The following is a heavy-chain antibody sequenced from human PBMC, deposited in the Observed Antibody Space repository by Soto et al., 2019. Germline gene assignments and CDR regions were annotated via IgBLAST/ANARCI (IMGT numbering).Heavy chain of an antibody. CDR3: AQGGPSSGWYEFFY. J-gene: IGHJ4*02. CDR1: GFTVTSCV. CDR2: ISGTGSNI. Sequence: EVQLLESGGGLVQPGGSLRLSCAASGFTVTSCVMAWVRRAPGKGLEWVSRISGTGSNIYYADSVKGRFTISRDSSKKNVYLQMNSLRVDDTAVYYCAQGGPSSGWYEFFYWGQGALVIVSS. D-gene: IGHD6-19*01. V-gene: IGHV3-23*01.